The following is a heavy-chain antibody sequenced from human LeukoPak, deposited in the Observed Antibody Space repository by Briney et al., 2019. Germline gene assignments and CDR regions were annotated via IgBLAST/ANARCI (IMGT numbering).Heavy chain of an antibody. CDR3: AKGIGSWSYYGMDA. CDR2: ISWDGGST. CDR1: GFTFDDYT. V-gene: IGHV3-43*01. Sequence: GGSLRLSCAASGFTFDDYTMHWVRQAPGKGLEWVSLISWDGGSTYYADSVKGRFTISRDNSKNSLYLQMNSLRTEDTALYYCAKGIGSWSYYGMDAWGQGTTVTVSS. J-gene: IGHJ6*02. D-gene: IGHD6-13*01.